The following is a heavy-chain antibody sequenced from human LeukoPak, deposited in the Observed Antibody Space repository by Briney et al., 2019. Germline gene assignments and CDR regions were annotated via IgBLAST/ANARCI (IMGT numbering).Heavy chain of an antibody. V-gene: IGHV3-74*01. J-gene: IGHJ4*01. CDR1: AFTFSGMW. CDR3: ARAVYYSNYLGY. Sequence: GGSLRLSCATSAFTFSGMWMHWVRQAPGKGLVWVSRINSDGSSTNYADSVKGRFTISRDNAKNTLYLQMNSLRAEDTAMYYCARAVYYSNYLGYWGQGTLVTVSS. CDR2: INSDGSST. D-gene: IGHD3-10*01.